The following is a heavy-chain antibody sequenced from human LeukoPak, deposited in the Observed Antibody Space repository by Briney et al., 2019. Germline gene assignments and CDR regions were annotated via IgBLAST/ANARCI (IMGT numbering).Heavy chain of an antibody. CDR3: ARRLTQYDWFDP. D-gene: IGHD2-2*01. CDR1: GDSVSSNSVT. CDR2: TYYRSTWYN. V-gene: IGHV6-1*01. J-gene: IGHJ5*02. Sequence: SQTLSLTCAISGDSVSSNSVTWNWIRQSPSRGLEWLVRTYYRSTWYNDYAVSVRGRITVNPDTSKNQFSLHLNSVTPEDTAVYHCARRLTQYDWFDPWGQGILVTVSS.